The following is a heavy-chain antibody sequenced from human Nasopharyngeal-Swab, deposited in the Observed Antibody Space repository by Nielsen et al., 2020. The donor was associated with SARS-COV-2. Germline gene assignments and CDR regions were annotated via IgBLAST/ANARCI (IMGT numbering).Heavy chain of an antibody. J-gene: IGHJ4*02. D-gene: IGHD3-22*01. Sequence: GESLKISCAASGFTFSSYGMHWVRQAPGKGLEWVAVISYDGSNKYYADSVKGRFTISRDNSKNTLYLQMSSLRAEDTAVYYCARGRYYDSSGYFVYWGQGTLVTVSS. CDR3: ARGRYYDSSGYFVY. V-gene: IGHV3-30*03. CDR1: GFTFSSYG. CDR2: ISYDGSNK.